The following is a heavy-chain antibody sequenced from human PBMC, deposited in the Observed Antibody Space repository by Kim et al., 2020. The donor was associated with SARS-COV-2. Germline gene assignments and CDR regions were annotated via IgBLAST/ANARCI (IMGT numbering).Heavy chain of an antibody. V-gene: IGHV1-2*02. CDR2: INPNSGGT. J-gene: IGHJ6*02. CDR1: GYTFTGYY. Sequence: ASVKVSCKASGYTFTGYYMHWVRQAPGQGLEWMGWINPNSGGTNYAQKFQGRVTMTRDTSISTVYMELSRLRSDDTAVYYCARAKYYGSGSYYYYYYGMDVWGQGTTVTVSS. CDR3: ARAKYYGSGSYYYYYYGMDV. D-gene: IGHD3-10*01.